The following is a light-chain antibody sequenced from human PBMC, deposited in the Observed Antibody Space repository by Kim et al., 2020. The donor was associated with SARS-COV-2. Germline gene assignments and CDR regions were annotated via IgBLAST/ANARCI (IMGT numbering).Light chain of an antibody. CDR1: ESISIA. CDR3: QQYNSYWVT. V-gene: IGKV1-5*03. J-gene: IGKJ4*01. CDR2: RAS. Sequence: DIQMTQSPSTLSASLGDRVTITCRASESISIALAWYQQKPGKAPKLLIYRASMLESGVPSRFSGRGSGTEFTLTISSLQPDDFATYYCQQYNSYWVTFGGGTKVDIK.